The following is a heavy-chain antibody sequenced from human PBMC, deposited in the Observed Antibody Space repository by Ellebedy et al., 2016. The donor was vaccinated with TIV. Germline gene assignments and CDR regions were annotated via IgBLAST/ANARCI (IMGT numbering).Heavy chain of an antibody. V-gene: IGHV4-59*01. CDR1: GGSISSDY. CDR3: ASGPNQYFFDY. D-gene: IGHD1-14*01. J-gene: IGHJ4*02. CDR2: IYYTGSP. Sequence: LSCTFTVSGGSISSDYWTWIRQPPGKGLEWIGYIYYTGSPNYNPSLKSRLTISVDTSKHLFSLKLSSVTAADTAVYYCASGPNQYFFDYWGQGTLVTVSS.